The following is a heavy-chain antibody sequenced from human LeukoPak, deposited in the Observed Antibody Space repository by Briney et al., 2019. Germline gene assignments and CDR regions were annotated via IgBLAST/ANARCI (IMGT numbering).Heavy chain of an antibody. V-gene: IGHV4-39*07. Sequence: SETLSLTCTVSGGSISSSSYYWGWIRQPPGKGPEWIGSIYYSGSTYYNPSLKSRVTISVDTSKNQFSLKLSSVTAADTAVYYCARDPKTTVTTFFDYWGQGTLVTVSS. CDR2: IYYSGST. D-gene: IGHD4-17*01. CDR1: GGSISSSSYY. J-gene: IGHJ4*02. CDR3: ARDPKTTVTTFFDY.